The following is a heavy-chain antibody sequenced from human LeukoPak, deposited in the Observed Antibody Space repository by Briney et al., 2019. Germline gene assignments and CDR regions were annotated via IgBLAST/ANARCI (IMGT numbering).Heavy chain of an antibody. J-gene: IGHJ6*03. CDR1: GYTFTGYY. CDR3: ASLTYDSSGYYPYYYYYMDV. CDR2: INPNSGGT. V-gene: IGHV1-2*02. D-gene: IGHD3-22*01. Sequence: ASVKVSCKASGYTFTGYYMHWVRQAPGQGLEWMGWINPNSGGTNYAQKFQGRVTITTDESTSTAYMELSSLRSEDTAVYYCASLTYDSSGYYPYYYYYMDVWGKGTTVTVSS.